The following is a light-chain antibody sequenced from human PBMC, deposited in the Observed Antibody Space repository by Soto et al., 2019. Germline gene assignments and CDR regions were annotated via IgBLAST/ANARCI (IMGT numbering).Light chain of an antibody. CDR3: QQYGSSPLT. V-gene: IGKV3-20*01. CDR2: GAS. CDR1: QSVTSSY. Sequence: EIVLTQSPATLSSFPGDRVTLSCRSSQSVTSSYLAWYQQKPGQAPRLLIYGASSRATGIPDRFSGSGSGTDFTLTISRLEPEDFAVYYCQQYGSSPLTFGGGTRLEIK. J-gene: IGKJ5*01.